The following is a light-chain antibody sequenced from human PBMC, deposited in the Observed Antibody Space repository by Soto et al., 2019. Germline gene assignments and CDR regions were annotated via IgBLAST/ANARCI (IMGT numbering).Light chain of an antibody. CDR3: QQYGSSSWT. V-gene: IGKV3-20*01. CDR2: GAS. J-gene: IGKJ1*01. Sequence: ENGLTLSPGTLSLSTGERATLSCRASQTVSSSYLAWYQQRPGQAPRLLIYGASSRATGIPDRFSGSGSGTEFTLTISRLEPEDFAVYYCQQYGSSSWTLGQGAKVDIK. CDR1: QTVSSSY.